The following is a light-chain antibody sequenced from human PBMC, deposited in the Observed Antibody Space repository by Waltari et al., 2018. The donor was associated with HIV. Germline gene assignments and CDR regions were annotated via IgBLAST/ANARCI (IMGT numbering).Light chain of an antibody. CDR1: TLTTQF. CDR3: QSADNTGTAMI. Sequence: SYELTQPPSVSVSPGQTARIRCSGDTLTTQFGYWYQQKPGQTPVVVMNKDTEMPSGIPERFSGSSSGTIATLTISGVQAEDEADYYCQSADNTGTAMIFGGGTKLTVL. J-gene: IGLJ2*01. V-gene: IGLV3-25*03. CDR2: KDT.